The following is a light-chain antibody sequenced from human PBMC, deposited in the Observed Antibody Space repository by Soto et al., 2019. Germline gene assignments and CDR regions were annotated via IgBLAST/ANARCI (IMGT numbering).Light chain of an antibody. V-gene: IGKV3-15*01. Sequence: TQSPGAVSLSPGERATLSCRASQSVSNNYLVWYQQKPGQAPRLLIYGASTRATGIPARFSGSGSGTEFTLTINSLQSEDFAVYYCQQYNNWPPWTFGQGTKVDIK. CDR3: QQYNNWPPWT. J-gene: IGKJ1*01. CDR2: GAS. CDR1: QSVSNN.